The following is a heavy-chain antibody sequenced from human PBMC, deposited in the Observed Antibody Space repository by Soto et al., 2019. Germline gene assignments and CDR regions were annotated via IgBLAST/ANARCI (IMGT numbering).Heavy chain of an antibody. D-gene: IGHD3-3*01. J-gene: IGHJ5*02. CDR2: IDWDDDK. CDR1: GFSLSTSGMC. CDR3: AHRRVFVYDFWSGYSPWIWFDP. V-gene: IGHV2-70*12. Sequence: SGPTLVNPTQTLTLTCTFSGFSLSTSGMCVSWIRQPPGKALEWLALIDWDDDKYYSTSLKSRLTITKDTSKNQVVLTMTNMDPVDTATYYCAHRRVFVYDFWSGYSPWIWFDPWGQGTLVTAPQ.